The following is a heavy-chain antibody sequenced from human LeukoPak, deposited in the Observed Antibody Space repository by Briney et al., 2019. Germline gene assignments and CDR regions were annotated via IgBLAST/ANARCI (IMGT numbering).Heavy chain of an antibody. V-gene: IGHV1-2*02. CDR2: INPKNGDT. CDR1: GYSFTASY. D-gene: IGHD3-3*01. Sequence: GASVKVSCKASGYSFTASYMHWVRQAPGQGLEWVGCINPKNGDTSSAQRFQGRVTMTRDTSLSTAYMELSRLRSDDTAVYYCASYPRRWSGYSQYYFDYWGQGTLVTVSS. CDR3: ASYPRRWSGYSQYYFDY. J-gene: IGHJ4*02.